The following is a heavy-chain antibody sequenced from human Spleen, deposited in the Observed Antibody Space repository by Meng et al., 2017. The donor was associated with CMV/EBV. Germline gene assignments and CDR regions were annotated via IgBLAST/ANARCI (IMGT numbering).Heavy chain of an antibody. V-gene: IGHV1-46*01. J-gene: IGHJ4*02. D-gene: IGHD6-6*01. CDR3: ASSIAARPGFDY. CDR2: INPSGGST. Sequence: ASVKVSCKASGYTFTSYYMHWVRQAPGQGLEWMGIINPSGGSTSYAQKFQSRVTMTRDTSTSTVYMELSSLRSEDTAVYYCASSIAARPGFDYWGQGTLVTVSS. CDR1: GYTFTSYY.